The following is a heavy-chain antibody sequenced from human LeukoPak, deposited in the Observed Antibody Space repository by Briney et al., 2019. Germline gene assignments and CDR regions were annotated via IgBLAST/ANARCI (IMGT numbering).Heavy chain of an antibody. J-gene: IGHJ4*02. D-gene: IGHD6-19*01. CDR1: GFTVSSNY. V-gene: IGHV3-53*01. CDR3: ARWLVRGRYFDY. CDR2: IYSGGST. Sequence: PGGSLRLSCAASGFTVSSNYMSWVRQAPGKGLEWVSVIYSGGSTYYADSVKGRYTISRDNSKNTLYLQMNGLRAEDTAVYYCARWLVRGRYFDYWGQGTLVTVSS.